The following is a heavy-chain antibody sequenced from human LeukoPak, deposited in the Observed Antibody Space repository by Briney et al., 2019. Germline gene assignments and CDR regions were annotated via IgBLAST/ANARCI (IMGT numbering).Heavy chain of an antibody. V-gene: IGHV1-18*04. CDR3: ARGKMVRGVIITYNWFDP. D-gene: IGHD3-10*01. CDR2: ISAYSGNT. CDR1: GYTFTSYG. J-gene: IGHJ5*02. Sequence: ASVKVSCKASGYTFTSYGISWVRQAPGQGLEWMGWISAYSGNTNYAQKLQGRVTMTTDTSTSTAYMELRSLRSDDTAVYYCARGKMVRGVIITYNWFDPWGQGTLVTVSS.